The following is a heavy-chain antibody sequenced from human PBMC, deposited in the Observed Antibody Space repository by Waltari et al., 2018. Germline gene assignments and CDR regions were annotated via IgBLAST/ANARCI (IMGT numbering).Heavy chain of an antibody. CDR1: GFTFSRYW. Sequence: EVPLVESGGGLVQPGGSLSLSCAASGFTFSRYWMHWVRQVPGKGLVWVSRINSDGGSTGYADSVKGRFTISRDNAKSTLYLQMSSLRADDSAVYYYASWKFCTGGNCYGWGYWGQGTLVTVSS. D-gene: IGHD2-15*01. CDR3: ASWKFCTGGNCYGWGY. J-gene: IGHJ4*02. CDR2: INSDGGST. V-gene: IGHV3-74*01.